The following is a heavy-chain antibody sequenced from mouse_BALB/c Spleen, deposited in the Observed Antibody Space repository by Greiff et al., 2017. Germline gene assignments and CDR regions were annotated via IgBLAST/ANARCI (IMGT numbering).Heavy chain of an antibody. V-gene: IGHV1S135*01. CDR2: IDPFNGGT. J-gene: IGHJ4*01. CDR3: ARGGYYAMDY. CDR1: GYSFTSYY. Sequence: EVQRVESGPELMKPGASVKISCKASGYSFTSYYMHWVKQSHGKSLEWIGYIDPFNGGTSYNQKFKGKATLTVDKSSSTAYMHLSSLTSEDSAVYYCARGGYYAMDYWGQGTSVTVSS.